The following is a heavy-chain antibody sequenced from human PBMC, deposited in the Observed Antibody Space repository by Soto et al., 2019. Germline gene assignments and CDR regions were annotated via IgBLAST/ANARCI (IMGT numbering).Heavy chain of an antibody. D-gene: IGHD3-16*02. CDR1: CGSFSDYY. CDR2: INHSGSS. CDR3: ARGLYDYVWGSYRLNAFDI. J-gene: IGHJ3*02. V-gene: IGHV4-34*01. Sequence: QVQLQQWGAGLLKPSETLSLTCAVYCGSFSDYYWNWIRQPPGKGLEWIGEINHSGSSNYNPSLKSRVTISVDTSKNQFSLKLSSVTAADTAVYYCARGLYDYVWGSYRLNAFDIWGQGTMVTVSS.